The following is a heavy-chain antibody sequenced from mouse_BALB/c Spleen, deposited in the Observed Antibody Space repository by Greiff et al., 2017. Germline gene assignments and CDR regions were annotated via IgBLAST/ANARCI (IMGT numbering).Heavy chain of an antibody. CDR1: GFTFSSYG. CDR2: ISSGGSYT. CDR3: ARQGGGYVSFDY. V-gene: IGHV5-6*01. D-gene: IGHD2-2*01. Sequence: EVQVVESGGDLVKPGGSLKLSCAASGFTFSSYGMSWVRQTPDKRLEWVATISSGGSYTYYPDSVKGRFTISRDNAKNTLYLQMSSLKSEDTAMYYCARQGGGYVSFDYWGQGTTLTVSS. J-gene: IGHJ2*01.